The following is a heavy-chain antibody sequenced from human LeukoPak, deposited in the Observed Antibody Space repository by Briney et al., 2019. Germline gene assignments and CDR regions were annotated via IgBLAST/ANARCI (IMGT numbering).Heavy chain of an antibody. D-gene: IGHD3-22*01. J-gene: IGHJ4*02. CDR1: GGSFSGYY. CDR2: IYYSGST. CDR3: ARLDYDSSGYPYYFDY. Sequence: SETLSLTCAVYGGSFSGYYWSWIRQPPGKGLEWIGYIYYSGSTNYNPSLKSRVTISVDTSKNQFSLKLSSVTAADTAVYYCARLDYDSSGYPYYFDYWGQGTLVTVSS. V-gene: IGHV4-59*08.